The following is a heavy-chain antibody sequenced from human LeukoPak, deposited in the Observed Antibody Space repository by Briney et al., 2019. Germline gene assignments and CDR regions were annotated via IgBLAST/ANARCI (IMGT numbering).Heavy chain of an antibody. CDR1: GFTFSSYS. Sequence: GGSLRLSCAASGFTFSSYSMNWVRQAPGKGLEWVSYIYKSGGTIHHADSVKGRFTISRDNAKNSLYLRMNSLRVEDTAVYYCVRDPHALDYWGQGTLATVSS. CDR2: IYKSGGTI. V-gene: IGHV3-48*01. D-gene: IGHD2-2*01. J-gene: IGHJ4*02. CDR3: VRDPHALDY.